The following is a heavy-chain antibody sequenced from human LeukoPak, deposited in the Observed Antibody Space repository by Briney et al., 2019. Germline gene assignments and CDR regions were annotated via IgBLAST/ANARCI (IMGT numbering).Heavy chain of an antibody. V-gene: IGHV1-69*05. CDR2: IIPIFGTA. D-gene: IGHD5-24*01. J-gene: IGHJ4*02. CDR3: AREGGMATMNY. Sequence: GASVKVSCKASGGTFSSCAISWVRQAPGQGLEWMGGIIPIFGTANYAQKFQGRVTITTDESTSTAYMELSSLRSEDTAVYYCAREGGMATMNYWGQGTLVTVSS. CDR1: GGTFSSCA.